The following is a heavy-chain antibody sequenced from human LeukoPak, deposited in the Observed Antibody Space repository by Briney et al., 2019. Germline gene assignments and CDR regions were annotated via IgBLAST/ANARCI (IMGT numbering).Heavy chain of an antibody. Sequence: GGSLRLSCAASGFTFSSYTMNWVRQAPGEGPEWVSSISSSSSNKDYVDSVKGRFTVSRDNAKNSLYLQMDSLRVEDTAVYYCARDCGGDCYDAFDIWGRGTMVTVSS. V-gene: IGHV3-21*01. J-gene: IGHJ3*02. CDR1: GFTFSSYT. CDR2: ISSSSSNK. CDR3: ARDCGGDCYDAFDI. D-gene: IGHD2-21*02.